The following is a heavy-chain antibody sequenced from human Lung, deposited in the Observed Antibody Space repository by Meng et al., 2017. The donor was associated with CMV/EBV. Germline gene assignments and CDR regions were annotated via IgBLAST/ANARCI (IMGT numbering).Heavy chain of an antibody. CDR2: IYPEDSDT. CDR1: GYDLSKYW. J-gene: IGHJ4*02. Sequence: SLCLSCKGSGYDLSKYWIGWVRQMPGTGLEWMGIIYPEDSDTRYSPSLQGEVTISVDKSISTAYLQWSSLKASDTAMYFCARSGEPGSRLDYWGQGTLVTVSS. CDR3: ARSGEPGSRLDY. D-gene: IGHD1-26*01. V-gene: IGHV5-51*01.